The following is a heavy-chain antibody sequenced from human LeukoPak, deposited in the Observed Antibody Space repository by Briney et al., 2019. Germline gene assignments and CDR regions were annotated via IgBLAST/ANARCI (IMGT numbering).Heavy chain of an antibody. CDR2: IYYSGST. Sequence: PSETLSLTCTVSGGSIRSFYWSWIRQPPGKGLEWIGHIYYSGSTNFNPSLKSRVTISVDTSKNQFSLKLDSVTAADTAVYFCTRGQLGVYWYFDLWGRGTLVTVSS. J-gene: IGHJ2*01. CDR3: TRGQLGVYWYFDL. V-gene: IGHV4-59*01. D-gene: IGHD7-27*01. CDR1: GGSIRSFY.